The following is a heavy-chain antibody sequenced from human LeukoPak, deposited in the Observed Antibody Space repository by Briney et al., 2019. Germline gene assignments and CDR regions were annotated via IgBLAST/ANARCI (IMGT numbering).Heavy chain of an antibody. CDR2: IYYSGST. CDR3: ARHAVYYFVY. J-gene: IGHJ4*02. V-gene: IGHV4-39*01. Sequence: SETLSLTCTVSGGSISSSSYYWGWIRQPPGKGLEWIGSIYYSGSTYYNPSLKSRGTISVDTAKNQFSLKLSAVTAADTAVYYCARHAVYYFVYWGQGTLVTVSS. CDR1: GGSISSSSYY.